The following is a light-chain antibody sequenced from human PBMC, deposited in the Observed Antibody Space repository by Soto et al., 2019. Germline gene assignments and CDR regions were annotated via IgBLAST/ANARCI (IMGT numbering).Light chain of an antibody. CDR1: QGLSNY. CDR2: AAS. J-gene: IGKJ3*01. Sequence: DIQMTQSPSSLSASVGDSVTITCRASQGLSNYLAWFQQTPGKAPKSLISAASSMQSGVPSKFSGSGSGTDFTLTISSLQPVEFATYDCQQYKSYPPPFGAGTKVDIK. V-gene: IGKV1-16*02. CDR3: QQYKSYPPP.